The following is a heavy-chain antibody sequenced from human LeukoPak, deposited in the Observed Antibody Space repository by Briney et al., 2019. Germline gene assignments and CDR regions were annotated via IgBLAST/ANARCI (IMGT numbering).Heavy chain of an antibody. CDR3: ATGYYYDSSGFFDY. V-gene: IGHV4-59*01. D-gene: IGHD3-22*01. Sequence: PSETLSLTCTVSGGSISSYYWSWIRQPPGKGLEWIGYIYYSGSTNYNPSLKSRVTISVDASKNQFSLKLSSVTAADTAVYYCATGYYYDSSGFFDYWGQGTLVTVSS. CDR1: GGSISSYY. J-gene: IGHJ4*02. CDR2: IYYSGST.